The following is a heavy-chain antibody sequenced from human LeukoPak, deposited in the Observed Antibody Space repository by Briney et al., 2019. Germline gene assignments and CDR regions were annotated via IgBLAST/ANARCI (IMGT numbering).Heavy chain of an antibody. J-gene: IGHJ6*03. CDR3: ARVGAVRGVINPYYYYYYMDV. CDR1: GGSISSGSYY. CDR2: IYTSGST. Sequence: SETLSLTCTVSGGSISSGSYYWSWIRQPAGKGLEWIGRIYTSGSTNYNPSLKSRVTISVDTSKNQFSLKLSSVTAADTAVYYCARVGAVRGVINPYYYYYYMDVWGKGTTVTISS. V-gene: IGHV4-61*02. D-gene: IGHD3-10*01.